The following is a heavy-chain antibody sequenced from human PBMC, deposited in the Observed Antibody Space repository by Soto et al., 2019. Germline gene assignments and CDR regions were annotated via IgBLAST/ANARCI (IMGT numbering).Heavy chain of an antibody. CDR1: GGSISSYY. D-gene: IGHD2-2*01. Sequence: SETLSLTCTVSGGSISSYYWSWIRQPPGKGLEWIGYIYYSGSTNYNPSLKSRVTISVDTSKNQFSLKLSSVTAADTAVYYCARGDGCYAHLSSSNWFDPWGQGTLVTVSS. V-gene: IGHV4-59*01. J-gene: IGHJ5*02. CDR2: IYYSGST. CDR3: ARGDGCYAHLSSSNWFDP.